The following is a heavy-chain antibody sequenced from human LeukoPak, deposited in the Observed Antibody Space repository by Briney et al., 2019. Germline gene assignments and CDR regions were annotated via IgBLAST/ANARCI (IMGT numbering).Heavy chain of an antibody. V-gene: IGHV5-51*01. CDR2: IYPGDSDT. Sequence: GESLKISCKGSGYSFTSYWIGWVRQMPGKSLEWMGIIYPGDSDTRYSPSFQGQVTISADKSISTAYLQWSSLKASDTAMYYCARAPDCSSTSCYYMDVWGKGTTVTVSS. D-gene: IGHD2-2*01. CDR3: ARAPDCSSTSCYYMDV. CDR1: GYSFTSYW. J-gene: IGHJ6*03.